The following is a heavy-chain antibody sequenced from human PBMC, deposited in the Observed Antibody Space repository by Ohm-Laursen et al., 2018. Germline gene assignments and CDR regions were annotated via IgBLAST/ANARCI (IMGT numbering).Heavy chain of an antibody. J-gene: IGHJ4*02. CDR2: IYYSGST. CDR3: ARGGITAMDANRFDY. V-gene: IGHV4-59*08. D-gene: IGHD5-18*01. CDR1: GGSISSYY. Sequence: SETLSLTCTVSGGSISSYYWSWIRQPPGKGLEWIGYIYYSGSTNYNPSLKSRVTISVDTSKNQFSLKLSSVTAADTAVYYCARGGITAMDANRFDYWGQGTLVTVSS.